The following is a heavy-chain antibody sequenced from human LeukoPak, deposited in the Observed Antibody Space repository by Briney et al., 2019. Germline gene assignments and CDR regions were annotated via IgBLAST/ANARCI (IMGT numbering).Heavy chain of an antibody. D-gene: IGHD3-22*01. CDR1: GFTFSNHW. CDR2: IKQDGSQK. CDR3: ARVAGTYYYDSSGYYPDY. J-gene: IGHJ4*02. Sequence: GGSLRLSCAASGFTFSNHWMSWVRQAPGKGLEWVANIKQDGSQKYYVDSVKGRFTISRDNPKNSLYLQMNSLRAEDTAVYYCARVAGTYYYDSSGYYPDYWGQGTVVSVSP. V-gene: IGHV3-7*03.